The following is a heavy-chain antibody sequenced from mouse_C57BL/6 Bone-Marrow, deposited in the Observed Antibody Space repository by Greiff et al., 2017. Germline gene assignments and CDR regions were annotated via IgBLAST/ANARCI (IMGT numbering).Heavy chain of an antibody. CDR3: AMQDYYGSSPYYFDY. D-gene: IGHD1-1*01. Sequence: QVQLQQPGAELVKPGASVKVSCKASGYTFTSYWMHWVKQRPGQGLEWIGRIHPYDSDTNYNQKFKGKATLTVDKSSSTAYMQLSSLTSEDSAVYYCAMQDYYGSSPYYFDYWGQGTTLTVSS. V-gene: IGHV1-74*01. J-gene: IGHJ2*01. CDR1: GYTFTSYW. CDR2: IHPYDSDT.